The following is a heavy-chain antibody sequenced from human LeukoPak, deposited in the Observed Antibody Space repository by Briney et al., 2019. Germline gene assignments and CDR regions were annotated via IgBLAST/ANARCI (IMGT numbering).Heavy chain of an antibody. CDR3: TRSDSGSYQMDFDY. V-gene: IGHV3-73*01. CDR2: IRTKTYNYAT. Sequence: GGSLRLPCAASGFTFSGSSMHWVRQASGKGLEWVGRIRTKTYNYATAYGASVKGRFTLSRDDSKNTAYLQMNSLKTEDTAVYYCTRSDSGSYQMDFDYWGQGTLVTVSS. D-gene: IGHD1-26*01. CDR1: GFTFSGSS. J-gene: IGHJ4*02.